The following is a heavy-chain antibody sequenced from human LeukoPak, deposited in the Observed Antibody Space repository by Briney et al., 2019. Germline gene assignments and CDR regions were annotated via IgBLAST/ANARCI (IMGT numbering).Heavy chain of an antibody. D-gene: IGHD2-2*01. CDR2: IIPIFGTA. V-gene: IGHV1-69*13. CDR1: GDTFGYYA. J-gene: IGHJ3*02. Sequence: ASVKVSCKASGDTFGYYAISWARQAPGQGLEWMGGIIPIFGTANYAQKFQGRVTITADESTSTAYMELSSLRSEDTAVYYCARDSRYQDQYAFDIWGQGTMVTVSS. CDR3: ARDSRYQDQYAFDI.